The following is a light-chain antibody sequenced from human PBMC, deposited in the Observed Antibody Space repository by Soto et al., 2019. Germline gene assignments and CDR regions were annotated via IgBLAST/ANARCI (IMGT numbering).Light chain of an antibody. Sequence: QSVLTQPASVSGSPGQSITISCAGTSSDVGGYNYVSWYQQHPGKAPKLIIFEVSNRPSGVSNRFSGSKSGNTASLTISGLQAEGEADYYCSSYSSSSTLGLFGGGTKLTVL. CDR1: SSDVGGYNY. V-gene: IGLV2-14*01. CDR2: EVS. CDR3: SSYSSSSTLGL. J-gene: IGLJ2*01.